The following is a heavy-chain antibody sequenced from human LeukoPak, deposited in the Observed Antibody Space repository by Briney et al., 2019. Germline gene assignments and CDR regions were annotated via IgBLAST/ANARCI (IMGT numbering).Heavy chain of an antibody. CDR2: ISTGGTTI. CDR1: GFTFSIYE. D-gene: IGHD3-16*01. V-gene: IGHV3-48*03. CDR3: ARSGGNFDY. Sequence: GGSLRLSCAASGFTFSIYEMNWVRQDPGKGLEWVSYISTGGTTIHYADSVKRRFTISRDNAKNSLYLQMNSLRAEDTAVYYCARSGGNFDYWGQGTLVTVSS. J-gene: IGHJ4*02.